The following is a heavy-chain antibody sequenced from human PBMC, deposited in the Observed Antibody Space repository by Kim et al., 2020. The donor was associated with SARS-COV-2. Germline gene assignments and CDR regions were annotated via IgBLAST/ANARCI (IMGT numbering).Heavy chain of an antibody. Sequence: SETLSLTCTVSGGSISSGDYYWSWIRLAPGKGLEWIGYIYYSGSTYYNPSLKSRVTISVDTSKNQFSLKLSSVTAADTAVYYCARVRFSITIFGVVTRLFDYWGQGTLVTVSS. CDR3: ARVRFSITIFGVVTRLFDY. D-gene: IGHD3-3*01. CDR1: GGSISSGDYY. V-gene: IGHV4-30-4*01. CDR2: IYYSGST. J-gene: IGHJ4*02.